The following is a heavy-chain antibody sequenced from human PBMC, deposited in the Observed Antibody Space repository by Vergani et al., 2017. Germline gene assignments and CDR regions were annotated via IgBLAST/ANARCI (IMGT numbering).Heavy chain of an antibody. Sequence: EVQLLESGGGLVQPGGSLRLSCAASGFTFSSYCMSWVRQAPGKGLEWVANIKQDGSEKYYVDSVKGRFTISRDNAKNSLYLQMNSLRAEDTAVYYCARAPYDFWSGYYLDYWGQGTLVTVSS. J-gene: IGHJ4*02. CDR1: GFTFSSYC. D-gene: IGHD3-3*01. V-gene: IGHV3-7*01. CDR2: IKQDGSEK. CDR3: ARAPYDFWSGYYLDY.